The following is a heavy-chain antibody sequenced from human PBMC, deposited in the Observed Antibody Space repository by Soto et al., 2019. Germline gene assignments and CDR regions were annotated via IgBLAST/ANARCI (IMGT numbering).Heavy chain of an antibody. J-gene: IGHJ5*02. CDR2: IYHSGST. D-gene: IGHD4-17*01. V-gene: IGHV4-30-2*01. Sequence: SETLSLTCAVSGGSISSGGYSWGWIRQPPGKGLEWIGYIYHSGSTYYNPSLKSRVTISVDRSKNQFSLKLSSVTAADTAVYYCARAYGDPPDWFDPWGHGTLVTVSS. CDR3: ARAYGDPPDWFDP. CDR1: GGSISSGGYS.